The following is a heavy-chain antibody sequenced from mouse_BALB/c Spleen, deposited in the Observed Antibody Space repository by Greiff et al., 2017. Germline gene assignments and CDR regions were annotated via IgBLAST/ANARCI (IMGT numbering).Heavy chain of an antibody. CDR2: IDPENGDT. CDR1: GFNIKDYY. D-gene: IGHD1-1*01. V-gene: IGHV14-4*02. CDR3: NALTTVVARDY. J-gene: IGHJ2*01. Sequence: VQLQQSGAELVRSGASVKLSCTASGFNIKDYYMHWVKQRPEQGLEWIGWIDPENGDTEYAPKFQGKATMTADTSSNTAYLQLSSLTSEDTAVYYCNALTTVVARDYWGQGTTLTVSS.